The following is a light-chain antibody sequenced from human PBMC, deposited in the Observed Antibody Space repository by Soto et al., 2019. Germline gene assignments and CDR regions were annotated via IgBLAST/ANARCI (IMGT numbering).Light chain of an antibody. CDR2: GAS. J-gene: IGKJ1*01. V-gene: IGKV3-20*01. Sequence: EIVLTQSPGTLSLSPGERATLSCRASQSVASRNLAWYQQKSGQAPRLLIYGASSRAIHAPDRFSGSGSGTDFTLTISSLEPEDFAVYYCQHFGNSPWTFGQGTKVEI. CDR1: QSVASRN. CDR3: QHFGNSPWT.